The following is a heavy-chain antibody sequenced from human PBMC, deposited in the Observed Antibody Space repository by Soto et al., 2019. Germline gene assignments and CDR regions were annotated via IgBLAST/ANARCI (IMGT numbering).Heavy chain of an antibody. D-gene: IGHD3-10*01. Sequence: QVPLVQSGAEVKKPGSSVTVSCKASGGTFSSYAIHWVRQAPGQGLEWMGGIIPMYGPAKYAQRFQGRVTITAHESTTTVYTELTSLTSQDTAVYYCARVTSMVRGVIDNWFDPWGHGTLVTVSS. V-gene: IGHV1-69*01. J-gene: IGHJ5*02. CDR2: IIPMYGPA. CDR1: GGTFSSYA. CDR3: ARVTSMVRGVIDNWFDP.